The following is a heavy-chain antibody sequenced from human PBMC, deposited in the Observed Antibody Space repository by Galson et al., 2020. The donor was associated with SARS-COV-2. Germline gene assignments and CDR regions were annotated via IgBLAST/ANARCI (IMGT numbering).Heavy chain of an antibody. Sequence: ASVKVYCKVSGYTLTELSMHWVRQAPGKGLEWMGGFDPEDGETIYAQKFQGRVTMTEDTSTDTAYMELSSLRSEDTAVYYCATAPAYCGGDCYFWFDPWGQGTLVTVSS. CDR3: ATAPAYCGGDCYFWFDP. V-gene: IGHV1-24*01. CDR1: GYTLTELS. J-gene: IGHJ5*02. CDR2: FDPEDGET. D-gene: IGHD2-21*02.